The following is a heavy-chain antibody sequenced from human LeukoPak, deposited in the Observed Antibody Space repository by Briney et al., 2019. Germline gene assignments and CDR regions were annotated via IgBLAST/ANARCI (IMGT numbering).Heavy chain of an antibody. Sequence: GASVKVSCKASGGTFSSYAIRWVRQAPGQGLEWMGRIFPILGIANYAQKFQGRVTITADKSTSTAYMELSSLRSEDTAVYYCAMNVGVPAAMPSFDYWGQGTLVTVSS. CDR3: AMNVGVPAAMPSFDY. CDR1: GGTFSSYA. CDR2: IFPILGIA. J-gene: IGHJ4*02. D-gene: IGHD2-2*01. V-gene: IGHV1-69*04.